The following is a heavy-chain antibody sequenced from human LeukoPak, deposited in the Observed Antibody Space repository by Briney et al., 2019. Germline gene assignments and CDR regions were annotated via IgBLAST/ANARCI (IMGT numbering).Heavy chain of an antibody. J-gene: IGHJ4*02. CDR3: AKRRGYSYGFDY. D-gene: IGHD5-18*01. CDR1: GFTFDDYA. CDR2: ISWNSGSI. V-gene: IGHV3-9*01. Sequence: TGGSLRLSCAASGFTFDDYAMHWVRQAPGKGLEWVSGISWNSGSIGYADSVKGRFTISRDNAKNSLYLQRNSLRAEDTALYYCAKRRGYSYGFDYWGQGTLVTVSS.